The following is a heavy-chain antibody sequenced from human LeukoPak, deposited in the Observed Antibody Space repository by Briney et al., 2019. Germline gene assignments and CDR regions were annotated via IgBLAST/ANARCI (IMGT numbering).Heavy chain of an antibody. J-gene: IGHJ4*02. Sequence: SVKVSCKASGYTFTSYGISWVRQAPGQGLEWMGGIIPIFGTANYAQKFQGRVTITADESTSTAYMELSSLRSEDTAVYYCARVSTGYCSSTSCYIFDYWGQGTLVTVSS. V-gene: IGHV1-69*13. CDR1: GYTFTSYG. CDR3: ARVSTGYCSSTSCYIFDY. CDR2: IIPIFGTA. D-gene: IGHD2-2*02.